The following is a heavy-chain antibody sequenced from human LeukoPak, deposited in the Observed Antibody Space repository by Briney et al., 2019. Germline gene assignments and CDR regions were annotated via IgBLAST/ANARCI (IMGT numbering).Heavy chain of an antibody. Sequence: SETLSLTCTVSGYSISSGYYWGWIRQPPGKGLEWIGSIYHSGSTYYNPSLKSRVTISVDTSKNQFSLKLSSVTAADTAVYYCARIGYCSGGSCYSGGNWFDPWGQGTLVTVSS. CDR1: GYSISSGYY. CDR2: IYHSGST. D-gene: IGHD2-15*01. J-gene: IGHJ5*02. CDR3: ARIGYCSGGSCYSGGNWFDP. V-gene: IGHV4-38-2*02.